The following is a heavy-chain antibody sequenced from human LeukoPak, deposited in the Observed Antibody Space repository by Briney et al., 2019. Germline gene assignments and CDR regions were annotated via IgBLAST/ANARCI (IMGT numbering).Heavy chain of an antibody. J-gene: IGHJ4*02. Sequence: GGSLRLSCAASGFTFTAYSMTCVRQAPGRGLEWVARIKEDGTDIHYVDSVKGRFTISRDNAKNSVYLQMNSLRAEDTAVYYCAREWWYLDYWGQGTLVTVSS. CDR3: AREWWYLDY. CDR2: IKEDGTDI. CDR1: GFTFTAYS. V-gene: IGHV3-7*05. D-gene: IGHD2-15*01.